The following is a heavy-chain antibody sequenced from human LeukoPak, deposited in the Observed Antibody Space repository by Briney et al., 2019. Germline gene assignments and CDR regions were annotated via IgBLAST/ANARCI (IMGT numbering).Heavy chain of an antibody. CDR2: IIPIFGTA. Sequence: SVKVSCKASGGTFSSYAISWVRHAPGQGLEWMAGIIPIFGTANYAQKFQGRVTITADESTSTAYMELSSLRSEDTAVYYCARVKDCSGGSCYPPHINWFDPWGQGTLVTVSS. J-gene: IGHJ5*02. V-gene: IGHV1-69*01. D-gene: IGHD2-15*01. CDR1: GGTFSSYA. CDR3: ARVKDCSGGSCYPPHINWFDP.